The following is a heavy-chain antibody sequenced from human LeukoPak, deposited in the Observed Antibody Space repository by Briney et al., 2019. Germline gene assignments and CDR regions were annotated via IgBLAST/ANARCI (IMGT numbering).Heavy chain of an antibody. CDR1: GFTFSSSD. V-gene: IGHV3-23*05. CDR3: AKRGNPTVGHHYLDV. Sequence: GGSLRLSCAAYGFTFSSSDMSWVRQAPGSGLEWVSSIRHSDSNTYYADSVMGRFTISRDNSKNTLYLQMNSLSAEDTAVYYCAKRGNPTVGHHYLDVWGKGTTVRVSS. CDR2: IRHSDSNT. J-gene: IGHJ6*03. D-gene: IGHD1-1*01.